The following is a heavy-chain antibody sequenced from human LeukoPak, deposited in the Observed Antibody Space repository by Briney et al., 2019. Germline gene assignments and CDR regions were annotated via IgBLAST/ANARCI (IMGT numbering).Heavy chain of an antibody. CDR2: IYYSGST. D-gene: IGHD6-19*01. Sequence: NPSETLSLTCTVSGGSISSYYWSWIRQPPGKGLEWIGYIYYSGSTNYNPSLKSRVTISVDTSKNQFSLKLSSVTAADTAVYYCARGTVAAKRRYYFDYWGQGTLVTVSS. CDR3: ARGTVAAKRRYYFDY. CDR1: GGSISSYY. V-gene: IGHV4-59*08. J-gene: IGHJ4*02.